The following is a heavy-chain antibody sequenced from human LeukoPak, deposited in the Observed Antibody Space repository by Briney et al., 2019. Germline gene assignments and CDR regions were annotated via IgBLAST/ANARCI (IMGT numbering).Heavy chain of an antibody. D-gene: IGHD3-9*01. CDR2: IGRDGVNS. CDR1: GFTFSDFA. J-gene: IGHJ4*02. V-gene: IGHV3-64*01. Sequence: GGSLGLSCAASGFTFSDFAMQWVRQVPGKGLEFVSGIGRDGVNSYYANSVRDRFTISRDNSKNTLYLQMGSLTTEDMAVYYCARDWLLDYWGEGTLVTVSS. CDR3: ARDWLLDY.